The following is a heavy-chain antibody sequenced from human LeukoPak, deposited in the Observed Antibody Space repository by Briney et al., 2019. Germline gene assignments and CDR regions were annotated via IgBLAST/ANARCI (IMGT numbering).Heavy chain of an antibody. J-gene: IGHJ4*02. V-gene: IGHV4-4*07. CDR2: VYSSGST. CDR3: ASVGSGYDFFDY. D-gene: IGHD3/OR15-3a*01. Sequence: PSDTLSLTCTVSGGAISGYYWSWIRQPAGKGLEWLGRVYSSGSTKYNPSLESRVTMSVDTSKNQFSLKLNFVTAADSAVYYCASVGSGYDFFDYWGQGTLVTVSS. CDR1: GGAISGYY.